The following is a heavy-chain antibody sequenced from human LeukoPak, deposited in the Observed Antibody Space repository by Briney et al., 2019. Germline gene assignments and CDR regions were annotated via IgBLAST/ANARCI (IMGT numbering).Heavy chain of an antibody. V-gene: IGHV3-23*01. Sequence: PGGSLRLSCAASGFTFSTYAMSWVRQAPGKGLEWVSGISGSGGGTYYADSVKGRFTISRDNSKNTLDLLMNSLRVEDTAIYYCAKGRIGYSYVPYYFHYWGQGTLVTVSS. J-gene: IGHJ4*02. CDR2: ISGSGGGT. CDR1: GFTFSTYA. CDR3: AKGRIGYSYVPYYFHY. D-gene: IGHD5-18*01.